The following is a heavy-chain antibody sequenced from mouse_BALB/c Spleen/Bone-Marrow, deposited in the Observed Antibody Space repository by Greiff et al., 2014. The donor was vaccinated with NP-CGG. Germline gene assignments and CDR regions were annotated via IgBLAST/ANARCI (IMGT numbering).Heavy chain of an antibody. D-gene: IGHD2-14*01. V-gene: IGHV14-3*02. CDR3: AQGYDWAMDY. Sequence: EVNLVESGAELVKPGASVKLSCTASGFNIKDTYIHWVKQRPEQGLEWSGRIDPANGNTKYDPKFQGKATITTDTSSNTAYLQLSSLTSEDTAVYYCAQGYDWAMDYWGQGTSVTVSS. CDR2: IDPANGNT. CDR1: GFNIKDTY. J-gene: IGHJ4*01.